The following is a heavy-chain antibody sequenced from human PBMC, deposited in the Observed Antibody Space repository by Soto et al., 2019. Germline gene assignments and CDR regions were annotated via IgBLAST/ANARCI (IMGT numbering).Heavy chain of an antibody. Sequence: QVQLVQSGAEVEEPGASVTVSCKASGYAITSYYIHWVRQAPGQGLEWVGIINPSDGSTSYPHNFQGRVSMTRDTSTSSVYMDLSSLRSEDTAMYYCTLASFDYWGQGPQVTVSP. CDR1: GYAITSYY. J-gene: IGHJ4*02. CDR3: TLASFDY. CDR2: INPSDGST. V-gene: IGHV1-46*03.